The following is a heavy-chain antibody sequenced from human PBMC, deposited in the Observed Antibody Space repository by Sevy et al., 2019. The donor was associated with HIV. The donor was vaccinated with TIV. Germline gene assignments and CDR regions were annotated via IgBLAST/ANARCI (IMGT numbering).Heavy chain of an antibody. D-gene: IGHD1-26*01. CDR3: AKGELLREGGAY. V-gene: IGHV3-23*01. CDR1: GFSFSSYN. CDR2: FTSAGRT. J-gene: IGHJ4*02. Sequence: GGSLRLSCTDSGFSFSSYNMGWVRQAPGKGLEWVSTFTSAGRTYYVDSVKGRFTISRDNSKNTLFLQMKGLRAGDSAIYYCAKGELLREGGAYWGQGTLVTVSS.